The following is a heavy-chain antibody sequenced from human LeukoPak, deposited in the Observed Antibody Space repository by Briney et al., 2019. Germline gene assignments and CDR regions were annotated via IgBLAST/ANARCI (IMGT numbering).Heavy chain of an antibody. Sequence: GVSLRLSCAISGFTFSSYEMNWVRQARGKGLEWVSYISSRGTTIYYVDSVKGRFTISRDNAKNSLYLQMNSLRAEDTALYYCARVRSGLHMDVWGQGTTVTVSS. CDR2: ISSRGTTI. D-gene: IGHD2-15*01. J-gene: IGHJ6*02. CDR1: GFTFSSYE. V-gene: IGHV3-48*03. CDR3: ARVRSGLHMDV.